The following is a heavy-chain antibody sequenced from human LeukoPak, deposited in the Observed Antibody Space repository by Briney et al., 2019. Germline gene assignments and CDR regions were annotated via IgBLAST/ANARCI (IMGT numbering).Heavy chain of an antibody. D-gene: IGHD6-19*01. Sequence: GRSLRLSCAASGFTFSSYGMHWVRQAPGKGLEWVAVIWYDGSNKYYADSVKGRFTISRDNSKNTLYLQMNSLETEDSAVYHCAALRGGSGWSKDDAFDIWGQGTVVTVSS. CDR3: AALRGGSGWSKDDAFDI. CDR1: GFTFSSYG. J-gene: IGHJ3*02. V-gene: IGHV3-33*01. CDR2: IWYDGSNK.